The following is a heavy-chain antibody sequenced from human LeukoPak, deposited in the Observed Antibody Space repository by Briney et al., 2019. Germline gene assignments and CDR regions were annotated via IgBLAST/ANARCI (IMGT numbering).Heavy chain of an antibody. CDR3: AVLPHSGAYYLVY. CDR1: IYTLTELS. CDR2: FDPEDGEI. J-gene: IGHJ4*02. V-gene: IGHV1-24*01. Sequence: ASVKVSCTVSIYTLTELSMHWVRQAPGKGLEWMGGFDPEDGEIIYAQKFQGRLTMTEDTSTDTAYMELSSLTSEDTAVYYCAVLPHSGAYYLVYWGQGTLVTVSS. D-gene: IGHD5-12*01.